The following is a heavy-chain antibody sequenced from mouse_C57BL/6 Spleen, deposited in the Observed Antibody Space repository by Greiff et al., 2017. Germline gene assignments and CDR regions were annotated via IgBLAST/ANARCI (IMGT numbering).Heavy chain of an antibody. D-gene: IGHD2-3*01. Sequence: QVQLQQSGAELVRPGTSVKVSCKASGYAFTNYLLEWVKQRPGQGLEWIGVINPGSGGTNYNEKFKGKATLTADKSSSTAYMQLSSLTSEDSAVYFCARERGYDGSMDYGGQVTSVTVSS. V-gene: IGHV1-54*01. CDR1: GYAFTNYL. CDR3: ARERGYDGSMDY. CDR2: INPGSGGT. J-gene: IGHJ4*01.